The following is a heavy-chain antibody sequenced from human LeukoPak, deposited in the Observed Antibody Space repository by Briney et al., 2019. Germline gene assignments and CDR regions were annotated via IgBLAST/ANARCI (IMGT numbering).Heavy chain of an antibody. Sequence: GESLKISCKGSGYSFTSYWISWVRQMPGKGLEWMGRIDPSDAYTNYSPSFQGHVTISADKSISTAYLQWSSLKASDTAMYCCARPAAGGDDYWGQGTLVTVSS. D-gene: IGHD6-13*01. CDR2: IDPSDAYT. J-gene: IGHJ4*02. CDR1: GYSFTSYW. CDR3: ARPAAGGDDY. V-gene: IGHV5-10-1*01.